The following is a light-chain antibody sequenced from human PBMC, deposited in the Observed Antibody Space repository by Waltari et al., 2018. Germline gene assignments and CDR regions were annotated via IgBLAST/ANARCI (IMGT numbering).Light chain of an antibody. V-gene: IGLV2-14*03. Sequence: QSALTQPASVSGSPGQSITISCTGTSSDVGGYNYVPWYQQHPGKAPKLMIYDVSNRPSGVSNRFSGSKSGNTASLTISGLQAEDEADYYCSSYTSSSTWVFGTGTKVTVL. CDR2: DVS. J-gene: IGLJ1*01. CDR3: SSYTSSSTWV. CDR1: SSDVGGYNY.